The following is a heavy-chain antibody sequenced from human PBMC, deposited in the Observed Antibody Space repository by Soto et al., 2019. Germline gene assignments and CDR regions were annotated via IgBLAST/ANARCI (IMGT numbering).Heavy chain of an antibody. J-gene: IGHJ4*02. CDR2: IYHSGST. CDR1: GGSIISGGYS. CDR3: ARLQYYYDSSVH. D-gene: IGHD3-22*01. V-gene: IGHV4-30-2*01. Sequence: PSETLSLTCAVSGGSIISGGYSWSWIRQPPGKGLEWIGYIYHSGSTYYNPSLKSRVTISVDRSKNQFSLKLNSVTAADTAVYYCARLQYYYDSSVHWGQGTLVTISS.